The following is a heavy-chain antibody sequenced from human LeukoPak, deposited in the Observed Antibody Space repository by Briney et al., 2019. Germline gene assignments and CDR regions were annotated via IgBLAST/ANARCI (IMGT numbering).Heavy chain of an antibody. CDR1: GYTFTSYG. CDR3: ARTHVGAAGNYYYYFDMDV. CDR2: ISAYNGDT. Sequence: ASVKVSCKASGYTFTSYGISWVRQAPGQGLEWMGWISAYNGDTNYAQKLQGRVTITTDTSTSTAYMELRSLRSDDTAVYYCARTHVGAAGNYYYYFDMDVWGQGTTVTVSS. J-gene: IGHJ6*02. D-gene: IGHD6-13*01. V-gene: IGHV1-18*01.